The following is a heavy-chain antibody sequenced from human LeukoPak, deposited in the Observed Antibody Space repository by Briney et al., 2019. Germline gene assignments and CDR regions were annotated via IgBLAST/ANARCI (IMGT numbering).Heavy chain of an antibody. CDR1: GYTFTGYY. J-gene: IGHJ4*02. V-gene: IGHV1-2*06. Sequence: ASVKVSCKASGYTFTGYYMHWVRQAPGQGLEWMGRINPNSGGTNYAQTFQGRVTMTRDTSISTAYMELSRLRSDDTAVYYCARGNYGDYVDFDYWGQGTLVTVSS. D-gene: IGHD4-17*01. CDR2: INPNSGGT. CDR3: ARGNYGDYVDFDY.